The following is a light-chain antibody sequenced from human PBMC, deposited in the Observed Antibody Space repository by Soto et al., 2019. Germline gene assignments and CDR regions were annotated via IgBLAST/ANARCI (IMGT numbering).Light chain of an antibody. CDR2: DVT. CDR3: TSFTSGSTPYV. CDR1: SNDVGGFNY. J-gene: IGLJ1*01. Sequence: QSVLTQPASVSGSPGQSITISCTGTSNDVGGFNYVSWYQQLPGKATKLVIYDVTHRTSGVSDRFSGSRSGNTASLTISGLQAEDEADYYCTSFTSGSTPYVLGTGTKVTVL. V-gene: IGLV2-14*03.